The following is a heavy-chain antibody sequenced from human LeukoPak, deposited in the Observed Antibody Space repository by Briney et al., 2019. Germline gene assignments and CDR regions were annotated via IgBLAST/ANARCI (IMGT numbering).Heavy chain of an antibody. Sequence: SETLSLTCTVSGGSISSGSYYWSWIRQPAGKGLEWIVYIYYSGSTNFNPSLKSRVTISVDTSKNQFSLKMSSVTAADTAVYYCARDPSYDILTGYYMDVWGKGTTVTISS. J-gene: IGHJ6*03. D-gene: IGHD3-9*01. CDR3: ARDPSYDILTGYYMDV. CDR1: GGSISSGSYY. V-gene: IGHV4-61*10. CDR2: IYYSGST.